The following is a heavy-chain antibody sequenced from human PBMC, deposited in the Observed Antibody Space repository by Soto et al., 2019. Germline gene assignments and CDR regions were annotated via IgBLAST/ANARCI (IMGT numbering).Heavy chain of an antibody. Sequence: ASVKGSCKASGYTFTSYGISWVRQAPGQGLEWMGWISAYNGNTNYAQKLQGRVTMTTDTSTSTAYMELRSLRSDDTAVYYCAGGPCSSTSCPLMDVWGKGTTVTVS. CDR2: ISAYNGNT. V-gene: IGHV1-18*01. CDR1: GYTFTSYG. CDR3: AGGPCSSTSCPLMDV. J-gene: IGHJ6*03. D-gene: IGHD2-2*01.